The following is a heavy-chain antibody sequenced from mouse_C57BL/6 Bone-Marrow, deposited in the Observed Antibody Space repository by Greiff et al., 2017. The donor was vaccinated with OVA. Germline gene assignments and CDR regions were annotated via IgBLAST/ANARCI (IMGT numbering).Heavy chain of an antibody. CDR3: ARQSSSYTFDY. D-gene: IGHD1-1*01. V-gene: IGHV5-12*01. Sequence: EVNVVESGGGLVQPGGSLKLSCAASGFTFSDYYMYWVRQTPEKRLEWVAYISNGGGSTYYPDTVKGRFTISRDNAKNTLYLQMSRLKSEDTAMYYCARQSSSYTFDYWGQGTTLTVSS. CDR1: GFTFSDYY. CDR2: ISNGGGST. J-gene: IGHJ2*01.